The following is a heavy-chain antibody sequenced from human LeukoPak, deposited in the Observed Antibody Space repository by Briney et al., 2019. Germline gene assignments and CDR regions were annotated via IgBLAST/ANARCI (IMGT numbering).Heavy chain of an antibody. CDR1: GFTFSGYA. CDR2: ISGSGGST. Sequence: PGGSLRLSCAASGFTFSGYAMSWVRQAPGKGLEWVSVISGSGGSTYYADSVKGRFTISRDNSKNTLYLQMNSLRAEDTAVYYCARDLGMTDGDYVSYFDYWGQGTLVTVSS. CDR3: ARDLGMTDGDYVSYFDY. V-gene: IGHV3-23*01. J-gene: IGHJ4*02. D-gene: IGHD4-17*01.